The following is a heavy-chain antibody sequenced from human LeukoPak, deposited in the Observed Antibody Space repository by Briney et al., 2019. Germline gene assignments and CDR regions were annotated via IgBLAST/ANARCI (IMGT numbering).Heavy chain of an antibody. Sequence: GGSLRLSCAASGFTFSSYGMHWVRQAPGKGLEWVAFIRYDGSNKYYADSVKGRFTISRDNTKNTLYLQMNSLRAEDTAVYYCAKDHPPYYYDSSGYPGDYWGQGTLVTVSS. CDR2: IRYDGSNK. CDR3: AKDHPPYYYDSSGYPGDY. D-gene: IGHD3-22*01. V-gene: IGHV3-30*02. J-gene: IGHJ4*02. CDR1: GFTFSSYG.